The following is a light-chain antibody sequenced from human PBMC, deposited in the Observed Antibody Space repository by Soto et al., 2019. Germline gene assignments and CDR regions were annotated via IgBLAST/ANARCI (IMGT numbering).Light chain of an antibody. Sequence: DIPMTQSPSSLSASVGDIVTITCQASQDIRNYLNWYQHKRGKAPKLLISDASNLETGVPSRFSGSGSGTDFTFAISSLQLEDIATYYCHQYDNLPSLPFGGGNKVEIK. CDR3: HQYDNLPSLP. CDR2: DAS. J-gene: IGKJ4*01. V-gene: IGKV1-33*01. CDR1: QDIRNY.